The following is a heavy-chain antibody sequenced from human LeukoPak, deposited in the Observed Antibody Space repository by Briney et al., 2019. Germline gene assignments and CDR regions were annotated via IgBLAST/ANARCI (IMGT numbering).Heavy chain of an antibody. J-gene: IGHJ4*02. CDR2: IWYDGSNK. CDR3: ARDAIRTY. Sequence: GGSLRLSCAASGFTFSSYNMNWVRQAPGKGLEWVAIIWYDGSNKYYADSVKGRFTISRDNSKNTLYLQMNSLRAEDTAVYYCARDAIRTYWGQGTLVTVSS. V-gene: IGHV3-33*08. D-gene: IGHD1-14*01. CDR1: GFTFSSYN.